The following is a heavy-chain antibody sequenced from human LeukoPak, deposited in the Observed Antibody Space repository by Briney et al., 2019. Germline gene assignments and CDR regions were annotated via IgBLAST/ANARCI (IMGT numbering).Heavy chain of an antibody. CDR3: ARDRYGDHLDY. D-gene: IGHD4-17*01. J-gene: IGHJ4*02. Sequence: GGSLRLSCAASGFTFNTYWMSWVRQAPGKGLEWVANIKEDGSKRNYVGSVKGRFTISRDNAKNSLYLQMNGLRAEDTAMYYCARDRYGDHLDYWGQGTLVTVSS. V-gene: IGHV3-7*03. CDR2: IKEDGSKR. CDR1: GFTFNTYW.